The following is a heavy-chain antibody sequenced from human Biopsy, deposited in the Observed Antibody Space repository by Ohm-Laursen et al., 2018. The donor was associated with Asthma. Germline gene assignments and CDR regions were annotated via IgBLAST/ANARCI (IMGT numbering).Heavy chain of an antibody. CDR2: ISFDGSNK. D-gene: IGHD6-13*01. CDR3: AKDRVAGRSYYFDY. Sequence: SLRLSCSASGFTFSNYGMHWVRQAPGKGLDWVAVISFDGSNKNYTDSVKGRFTISRDNSRNMVYLQMNSLRPEDTAVYYCAKDRVAGRSYYFDYWGQGSLVSVSS. J-gene: IGHJ4*02. V-gene: IGHV3-30*18. CDR1: GFTFSNYG.